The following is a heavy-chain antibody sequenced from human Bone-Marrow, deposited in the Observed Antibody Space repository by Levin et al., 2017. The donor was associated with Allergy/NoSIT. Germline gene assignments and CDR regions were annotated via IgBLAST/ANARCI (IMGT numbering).Heavy chain of an antibody. V-gene: IGHV3-53*01. CDR3: ATSPTSGY. Sequence: GGSLRLSCAASGFTVRNNYMSCVRQAPGKGLEGVSIIYSGGDTYYTDSVKGRFTISRDSSKNTLYLQMNSLRADDTAVYYCATSPTSGYWGQGTLVTVSS. CDR1: GFTVRNNY. J-gene: IGHJ4*02. CDR2: IYSGGDT.